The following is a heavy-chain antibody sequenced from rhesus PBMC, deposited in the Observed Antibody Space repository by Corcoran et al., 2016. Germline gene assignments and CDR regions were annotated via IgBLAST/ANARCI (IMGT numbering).Heavy chain of an antibody. Sequence: QVQLQESGPGLVKPSETLSLTCAVSGGSFSRFWWGWIRQPPGEGLGGIGSIYGSRGSTEYNPSLKSRATISRDTSKNQFSLKLSSVTAADTAVYYCARNPYNFWSGYYGYGLDSWGQGVVVTVSS. D-gene: IGHD3-3*01. J-gene: IGHJ6*01. CDR2: IYGSRGST. CDR3: ARNPYNFWSGYYGYGLDS. V-gene: IGHV4-160*01. CDR1: GGSFSRFW.